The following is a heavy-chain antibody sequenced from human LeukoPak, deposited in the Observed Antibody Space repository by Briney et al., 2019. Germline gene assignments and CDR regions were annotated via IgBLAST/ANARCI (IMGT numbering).Heavy chain of an antibody. CDR1: EFTFSSYA. CDR3: ARAVSTNYYYYMDV. CDR2: ISYDGSNK. V-gene: IGHV3-30-3*01. J-gene: IGHJ6*03. D-gene: IGHD2-2*01. Sequence: GGSLRLSCAASEFTFSSYAMHWVRQAPGKGLEWVAVISYDGSNKYYADSVKGRFTISRDNSKNTLYLQMNSLGAEDTAVYYCARAVSTNYYYYMDVWGRGTTVTVSS.